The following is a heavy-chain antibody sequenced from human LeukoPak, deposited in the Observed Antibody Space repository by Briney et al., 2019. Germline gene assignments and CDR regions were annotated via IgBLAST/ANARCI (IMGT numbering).Heavy chain of an antibody. V-gene: IGHV3-23*01. CDR1: GFTFSSYA. CDR3: AKPRCSSTSCSLGYFDY. J-gene: IGHJ4*02. CDR2: ISGTGGSGST. D-gene: IGHD2-2*01. Sequence: GGSLRLSCAVSGFTFSSYAMSWVRQAPGKGLELVSAISGTGGSGSTYYADSVKGRFTISRDNSKNTLYLHMNSLRAEDTAVYYCAKPRCSSTSCSLGYFDYWGQGALVTVSS.